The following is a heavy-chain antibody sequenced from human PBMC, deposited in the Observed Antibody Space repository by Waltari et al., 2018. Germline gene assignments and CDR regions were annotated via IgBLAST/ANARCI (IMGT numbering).Heavy chain of an antibody. CDR1: GFTFSSYG. CDR3: AKVPGNYSSGWYSNWFDP. D-gene: IGHD6-19*01. V-gene: IGHV3-30*18. J-gene: IGHJ5*02. CDR2: IWYDGSNK. Sequence: QVQLVESGGGVVQPGRSLRLSCAASGFTFSSYGMHWVRQAPGKGLEWVAVIWYDGSNKYYEDSVKGRFTISRDNSKNTLYLQMNSLRAEDTAMYYCAKVPGNYSSGWYSNWFDPWGQGTLVTVSS.